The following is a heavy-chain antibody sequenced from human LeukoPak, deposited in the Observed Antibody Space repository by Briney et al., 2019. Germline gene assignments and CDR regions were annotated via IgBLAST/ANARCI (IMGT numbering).Heavy chain of an antibody. V-gene: IGHV1-18*01. CDR3: AREGIAAAGNSFDY. CDR2: ISAYNGNT. J-gene: IGHJ4*02. CDR1: GYTFTTNG. Sequence: VASVKVSCKASGYTFTTNGISWVRQAPGQGLEWMGWISAYNGNTNYAQKLQGRVTMTRDTSISTAYMELSRLRSDDTAVYYCAREGIAAAGNSFDYWGQGTLVTVSS. D-gene: IGHD6-13*01.